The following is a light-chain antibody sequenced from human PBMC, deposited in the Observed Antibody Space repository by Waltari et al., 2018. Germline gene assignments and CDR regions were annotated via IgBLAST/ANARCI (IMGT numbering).Light chain of an antibody. CDR2: GNN. CDR1: SLRTYY. J-gene: IGLJ2*01. CDR3: HSRDSSGNVL. Sequence: SSELTQDPAVSVALGQTVRITCQGASLRTYYVSWFHQKPGQAPALVIYGNNNRPSGIPDRFSASSSGSTASLTIIGAQAEDEADYYCHSRDSSGNVLIGGGTKLTVV. V-gene: IGLV3-19*01.